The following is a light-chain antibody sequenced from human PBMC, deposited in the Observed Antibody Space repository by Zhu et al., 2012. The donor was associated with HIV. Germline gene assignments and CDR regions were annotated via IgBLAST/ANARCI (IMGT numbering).Light chain of an antibody. J-gene: IGKJ4*01. V-gene: IGKV3-15*01. Sequence: EIVLTQSPGTLSLSPGERATLSCRASQSVRSSLAWYQQKPGQAPRVLIYAASARATGIPARFSGSGSGSEFTLTISSLQSEDFAVYYCQQYNNWPLTFGGGTKVEIK. CDR2: AAS. CDR3: QQYNNWPLT. CDR1: QSVRSS.